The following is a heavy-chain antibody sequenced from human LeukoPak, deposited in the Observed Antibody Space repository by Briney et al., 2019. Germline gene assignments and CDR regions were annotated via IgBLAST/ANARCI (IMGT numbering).Heavy chain of an antibody. J-gene: IGHJ4*02. CDR1: GFTFSTYA. CDR3: AKAPVGWLRPLDY. D-gene: IGHD5-12*01. CDR2: NSASGETT. V-gene: IGHV3-23*01. Sequence: GGSLRLSCAASGFTFSTYAMSWVRQAPGKGLEWVSGNSASGETTYYADSVKGRFTISRDNSRNTLHLQMNSLRVEDTAVYYCAKAPVGWLRPLDYWGQGTLVTVSS.